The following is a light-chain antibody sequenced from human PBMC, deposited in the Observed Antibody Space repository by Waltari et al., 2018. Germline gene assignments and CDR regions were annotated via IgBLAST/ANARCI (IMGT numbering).Light chain of an antibody. CDR1: SGDVGAYNY. CDR2: DVS. Sequence: QSALTQPASVSGSPGQSITISCTGASGDVGAYNYVSWYQQHPGTAPKLMIYDVSVRPSAVSNRVSGSKSCNTASLTISGLQAEDEADYYCCSYTSSSAWVFGGGTKLTVL. CDR3: CSYTSSSAWV. J-gene: IGLJ3*02. V-gene: IGLV2-14*03.